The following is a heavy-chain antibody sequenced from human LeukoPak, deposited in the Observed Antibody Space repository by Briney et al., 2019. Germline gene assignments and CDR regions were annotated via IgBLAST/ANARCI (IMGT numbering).Heavy chain of an antibody. D-gene: IGHD3-22*01. Sequence: ASVKVSCKASGYTLTDYSIHWARQAPGQGPEWMGWIKPKSGGTNYAQKFQARVTMTKDTSISTVYMDLSRLTSDDTAVYYCARGSSDYYLTKDYWGQGTLVTVSS. J-gene: IGHJ4*02. CDR2: IKPKSGGT. CDR3: ARGSSDYYLTKDY. CDR1: GYTLTDYS. V-gene: IGHV1-2*02.